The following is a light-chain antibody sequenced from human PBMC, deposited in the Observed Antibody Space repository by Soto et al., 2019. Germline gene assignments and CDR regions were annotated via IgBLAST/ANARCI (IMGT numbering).Light chain of an antibody. CDR2: GAS. V-gene: IGKV3-20*01. CDR3: QQYGSSVLT. J-gene: IGKJ4*01. CDR1: QSVSTNS. Sequence: EIVLTQSPDTLSLSPGERATLSCRASQSVSTNSLAWYKQKPGQAPRPLSYGASSRATGTPDRFSGRGSGTDFTLTISRLEPEDFEVYYCQQYGSSVLTFGGGTKVDIK.